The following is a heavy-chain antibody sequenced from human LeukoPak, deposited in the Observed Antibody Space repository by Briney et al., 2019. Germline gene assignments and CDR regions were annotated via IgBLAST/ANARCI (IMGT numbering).Heavy chain of an antibody. D-gene: IGHD3-10*01. CDR2: ISGSGGST. CDR3: AKDLLWFGELSPYYFDY. Sequence: GGSLRLSCAASGFTFSSYAMSWVRQAPGKGLEWVSAISGSGGSTYYADSVKGRFTISRDNSKNTLYLQMNSLRAGDTAVYYCAKDLLWFGELSPYYFDYWGQGTLVTVSS. V-gene: IGHV3-23*01. CDR1: GFTFSSYA. J-gene: IGHJ4*02.